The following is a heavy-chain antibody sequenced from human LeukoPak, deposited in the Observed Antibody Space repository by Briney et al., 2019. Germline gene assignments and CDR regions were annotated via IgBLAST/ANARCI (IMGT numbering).Heavy chain of an antibody. CDR3: AKDSQPYRYCSSTSCYSPPDY. V-gene: IGHV3-23*01. CDR1: GFTFSSCA. CDR2: ISGSGGST. J-gene: IGHJ4*02. D-gene: IGHD2-2*02. Sequence: QPGRSLRLSCAASGFTFSSCAMSWVRQAPGKGLEWVSAISGSGGSTYYADSVKGRFTISRDNSKNTLYLQMNSLRAEDTAVYYCAKDSQPYRYCSSTSCYSPPDYWGQGTLVTVSS.